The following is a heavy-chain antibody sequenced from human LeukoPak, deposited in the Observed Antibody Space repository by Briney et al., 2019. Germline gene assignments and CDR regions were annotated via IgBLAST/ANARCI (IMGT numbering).Heavy chain of an antibody. CDR3: ARDVDIGWSSSWYAFDI. J-gene: IGHJ3*02. D-gene: IGHD6-13*01. CDR2: ISSSSSYI. V-gene: IGHV3-21*01. Sequence: PGGSLRLSCAASGFTFSSYSMNWVRQAPGKGLEWVSSISSSSSYIYYADSVKGRFTISRDNAKNSLYLQMNSLRAEDTAVYYCARDVDIGWSSSWYAFDIWGQGTMVTVSS. CDR1: GFTFSSYS.